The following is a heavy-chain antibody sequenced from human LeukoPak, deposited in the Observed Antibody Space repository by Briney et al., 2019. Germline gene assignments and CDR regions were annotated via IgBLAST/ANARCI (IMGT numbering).Heavy chain of an antibody. D-gene: IGHD2-2*01. CDR2: IRNDGNNK. Sequence: PGGSLRLSCAASGFTFSSSGMHWVRQAPGKGLEWVAYIRNDGNNKYYADSVKGRFTISKDNSKNTLYVQMNSLRAEDTAVYYCAKDFTYALDYWGQGTLVTVSS. CDR1: GFTFSSSG. CDR3: AKDFTYALDY. J-gene: IGHJ4*02. V-gene: IGHV3-30*02.